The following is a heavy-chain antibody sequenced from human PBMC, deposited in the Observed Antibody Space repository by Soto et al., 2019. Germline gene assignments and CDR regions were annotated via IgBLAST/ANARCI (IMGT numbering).Heavy chain of an antibody. CDR2: IYASGTP. D-gene: IGHD1-26*01. CDR1: GGYISTFY. CDR3: ARNSGSYSPFYYGMDV. Sequence: QVQLQESGPGLVKPSETLSLTCTVSGGYISTFYWSWIWQPPGKGLEWIGYIYASGTPNYNPSLKSRVTISIDTSKNQFSLNLSSVTAADTAVYYCARNSGSYSPFYYGMDVWGQRTTVTVSS. V-gene: IGHV4-59*01. J-gene: IGHJ6*02.